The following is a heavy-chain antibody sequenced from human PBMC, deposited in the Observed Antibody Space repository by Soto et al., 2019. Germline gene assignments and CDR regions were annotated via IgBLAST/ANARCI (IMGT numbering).Heavy chain of an antibody. CDR2: IRGQIIGGTA. V-gene: IGHV3-49*03. CDR1: GFTFSDSS. CDR3: TRDRILPDY. D-gene: IGHD2-15*01. J-gene: IGHJ4*02. Sequence: GSLRLSCTASGFTFSDSSMTWFRQAPGKGLEWVSFIRGQIIGGTADYAASVQGRFTISRDDSKGIAYLQMNSLKTEDTAVYYCTRDRILPDYWGQGTLVTVSS.